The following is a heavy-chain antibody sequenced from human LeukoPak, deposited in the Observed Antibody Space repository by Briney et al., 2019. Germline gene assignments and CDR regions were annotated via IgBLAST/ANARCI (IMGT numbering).Heavy chain of an antibody. V-gene: IGHV1-69*13. Sequence: GASVKVFCKASGGTFSSYAISWVRQAPGQGLEWMGGIIPIFGTANYAQKFQGRVTITADESTSTAYMELSSLRSEDTAVYYCARDPYDSSGYYYWGQGTLVTVSS. CDR1: GGTFSSYA. J-gene: IGHJ4*02. D-gene: IGHD3-22*01. CDR2: IIPIFGTA. CDR3: ARDPYDSSGYYY.